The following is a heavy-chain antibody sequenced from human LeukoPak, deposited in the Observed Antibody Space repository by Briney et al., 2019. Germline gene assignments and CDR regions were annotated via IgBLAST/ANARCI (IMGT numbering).Heavy chain of an antibody. J-gene: IGHJ4*02. Sequence: SVKVSCKASGGTFSNYAISWVRQAPGQGLEWMGGIIPIFGTANYAQKFRGRVTITADKSTRTAYMELRSLRSDDTAVYYCARERFTMVRGFDYWGQGTLVTVSS. CDR2: IIPIFGTA. V-gene: IGHV1-69*06. CDR1: GGTFSNYA. CDR3: ARERFTMVRGFDY. D-gene: IGHD3-10*01.